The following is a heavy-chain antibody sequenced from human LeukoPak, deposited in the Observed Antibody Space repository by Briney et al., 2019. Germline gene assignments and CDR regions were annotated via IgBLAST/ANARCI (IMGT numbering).Heavy chain of an antibody. Sequence: PGGSLRLSCAASGWTFSNYAMKWVRQAPGKGVEGVSGINGSGDRIYYADSVKGRFTISRDNSKNTVFLQLNSLRAEDTAMYYCANGDCSSASCYQSPLGNWGQGTLVTVSS. CDR2: INGSGDRI. V-gene: IGHV3-23*01. CDR3: ANGDCSSASCYQSPLGN. CDR1: GWTFSNYA. J-gene: IGHJ4*02. D-gene: IGHD2-2*01.